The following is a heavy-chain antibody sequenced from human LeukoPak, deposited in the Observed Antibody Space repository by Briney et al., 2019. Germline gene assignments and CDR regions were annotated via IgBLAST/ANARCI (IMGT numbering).Heavy chain of an antibody. V-gene: IGHV3-21*01. CDR3: ASDANPLWFGGSSDY. D-gene: IGHD3-10*01. J-gene: IGHJ4*02. CDR1: GFTLSSYS. CDR2: ISSSGSYI. Sequence: GGSLRLSCAASGFTLSSYSMNWVRQAPGKGLEWVSSISSSGSYIYYADSVKGRFTISRDNAKNSLYLQMNSLRAEDTAVYYCASDANPLWFGGSSDYWGQGTLVTVSS.